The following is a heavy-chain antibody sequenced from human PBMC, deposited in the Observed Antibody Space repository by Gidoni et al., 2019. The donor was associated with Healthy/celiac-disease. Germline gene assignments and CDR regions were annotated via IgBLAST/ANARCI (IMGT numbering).Heavy chain of an antibody. Sequence: ESGPGLVKPSETLSLTCTVSGGSISSSSYYWGWIRQPPGKGLEWIGSIYYRGSTYYNPSLKSRVTISVDTSKNQFSLKLSSVTAADTAVYYCARDRVYSSGLYPRVFDYWGQGTLVTVSS. J-gene: IGHJ4*02. CDR3: ARDRVYSSGLYPRVFDY. CDR1: GGSISSSSYY. D-gene: IGHD6-19*01. CDR2: IYYRGST. V-gene: IGHV4-39*07.